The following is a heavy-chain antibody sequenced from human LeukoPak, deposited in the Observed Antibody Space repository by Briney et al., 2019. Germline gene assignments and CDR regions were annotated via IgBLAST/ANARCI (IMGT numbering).Heavy chain of an antibody. CDR1: GFTVSSNY. V-gene: IGHV3-66*01. Sequence: PRGSLRLSCAASGFTVSSNYMRWVRQAPEKGLEWVSVIYSGGGTKYADSVKGIFTISRDSSKNTLYLQMNSLRAEDTAVYYCAGGPSYGPFDYWGQGTLVTVSS. CDR3: AGGPSYGPFDY. CDR2: IYSGGGT. D-gene: IGHD3-10*01. J-gene: IGHJ4*02.